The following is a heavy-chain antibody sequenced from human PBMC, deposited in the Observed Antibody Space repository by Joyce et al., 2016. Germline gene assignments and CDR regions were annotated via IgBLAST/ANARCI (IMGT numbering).Heavy chain of an antibody. CDR3: AATDCSGGNCYSTYFDY. D-gene: IGHD2-15*01. V-gene: IGHV3-9*01. CDR2: ISWDSGTV. Sequence: EVQLVASGGGLVQPGRSLRLSCAASGFTFEDYAMHWVRQAPGKGLEWVSGISWDSGTVGYADAVKGRFTISRDNAKNSLYLQMNSLRAEDTALYYCAATDCSGGNCYSTYFDYWGQGTLVTVSS. J-gene: IGHJ4*02. CDR1: GFTFEDYA.